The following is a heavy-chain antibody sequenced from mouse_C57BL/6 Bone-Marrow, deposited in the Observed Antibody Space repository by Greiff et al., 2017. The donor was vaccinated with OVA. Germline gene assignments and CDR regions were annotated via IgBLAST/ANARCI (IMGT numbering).Heavy chain of an antibody. V-gene: IGHV5-17*01. CDR3: AKRGFTTVVAPYAMDY. CDR2: ISSGSSTI. J-gene: IGHJ4*01. CDR1: GFTFSDYG. Sequence: EVKLQESGGGLVKPGGSLKLSCAASGFTFSDYGMHWVRQAPEKGLEWVAYISSGSSTIYYADTVKGRFTISRDNAKNTLFLQMTSLRSEDTAMYYSAKRGFTTVVAPYAMDYWGQGTSVTVSS. D-gene: IGHD1-1*01.